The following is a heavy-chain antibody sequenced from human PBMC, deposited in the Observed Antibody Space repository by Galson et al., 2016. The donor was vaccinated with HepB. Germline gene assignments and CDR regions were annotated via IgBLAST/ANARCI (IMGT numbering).Heavy chain of an antibody. CDR2: IWYDGSIK. CDR1: GFTFSSYG. D-gene: IGHD6-25*01. J-gene: IGHJ4*02. V-gene: IGHV3-33*06. Sequence: SLRLSCAASGFTFSSYGMHWVRQAPGKGLEWVAVIWYDGSIKNCSDSVKGRFTISRDNSKNMLFLQMNSLRAEDTAVYYCAKAQRGHEEVDFWGQGTLVTVSS. CDR3: AKAQRGHEEVDF.